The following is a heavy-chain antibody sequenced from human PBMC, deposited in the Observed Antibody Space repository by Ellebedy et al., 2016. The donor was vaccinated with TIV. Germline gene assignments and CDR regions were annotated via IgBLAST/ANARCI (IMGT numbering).Heavy chain of an antibody. CDR2: ISYDGSNK. CDR3: AKVGEEAAVMGY. V-gene: IGHV3-30*18. J-gene: IGHJ4*02. CDR1: GFTFSSYG. Sequence: GGSLRLXCAASGFTFSSYGMHWVRQAPGKGLEWVAVISYDGSNKYYADSVKGRFTISRDNSKNTLYLQMNSLRAEDTAVYYCAKVGEEAAVMGYWGQGTLVTVSS. D-gene: IGHD6-13*01.